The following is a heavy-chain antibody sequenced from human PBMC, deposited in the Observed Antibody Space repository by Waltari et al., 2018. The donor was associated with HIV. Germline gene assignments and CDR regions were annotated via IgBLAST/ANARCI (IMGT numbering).Heavy chain of an antibody. V-gene: IGHV7-4-1*02. Sequence: QVQLVQSGSELKNPGASVKVSCKASGYTFIEFDINWLRQAPGQGLEWMGWINSKTGKPTYVQGFTGRFVFSLDTSATTAHLEISSLKAEDTAVYYCAKTDWEDGSMRGFDPWGQGTLVTVSS. J-gene: IGHJ5*02. D-gene: IGHD1-26*01. CDR1: GYTFIEFD. CDR3: AKTDWEDGSMRGFDP. CDR2: INSKTGKP.